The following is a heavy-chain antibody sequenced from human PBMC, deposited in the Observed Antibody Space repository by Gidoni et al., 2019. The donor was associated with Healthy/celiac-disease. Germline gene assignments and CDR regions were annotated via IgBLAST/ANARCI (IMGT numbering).Heavy chain of an antibody. V-gene: IGHV3-33*01. Sequence: QVQLVESGGGLVQPGRSLRLSCAASGFTFSSYGMHWVRQAPGKGMEWVAVIWYDGSNKYYADSVKGRFTIARDNSKNTLYLQMNSLRAEDTAVYYCARDRELVGARAFDYWGQGTLVTVSS. CDR3: ARDRELVGARAFDY. CDR2: IWYDGSNK. J-gene: IGHJ4*02. D-gene: IGHD1-26*01. CDR1: GFTFSSYG.